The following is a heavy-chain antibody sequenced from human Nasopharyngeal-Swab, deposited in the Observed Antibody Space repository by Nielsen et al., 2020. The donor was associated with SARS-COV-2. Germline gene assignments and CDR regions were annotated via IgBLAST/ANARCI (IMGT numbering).Heavy chain of an antibody. CDR1: GFTFSDYY. CDR3: ARRVATSWALDY. J-gene: IGHJ4*02. D-gene: IGHD2-2*01. CDR2: IYRGGST. V-gene: IGHV3-53*01. Sequence: GESLKISCAASGFTFSDYYMSWIRQAPGKGLEWVSVIYRGGSTYYADSVKGRFAISRDNSKDTLYFQMNSLRAEDTAVYYCARRVATSWALDYWGQGTLVTVSS.